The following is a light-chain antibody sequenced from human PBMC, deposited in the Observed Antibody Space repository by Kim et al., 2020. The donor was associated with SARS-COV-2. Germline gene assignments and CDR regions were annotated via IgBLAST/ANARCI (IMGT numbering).Light chain of an antibody. Sequence: AGKAASVTCGGNYIGTKSVHWFQQKPGQAPVLVIYYDRDRPSGIPERFSGSNSGNTATLTISRVEAGDEADYYCQVWDSGSDHYVFGPGTKVTVL. CDR1: YIGTKS. V-gene: IGLV3-21*04. J-gene: IGLJ1*01. CDR2: YDR. CDR3: QVWDSGSDHYV.